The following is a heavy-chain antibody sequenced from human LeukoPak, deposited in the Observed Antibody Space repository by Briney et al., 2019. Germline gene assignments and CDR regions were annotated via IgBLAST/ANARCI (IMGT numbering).Heavy chain of an antibody. D-gene: IGHD6-13*01. CDR1: GGSISGYY. CDR2: VSYSGST. CDR3: ARDRGSAGGFDF. Sequence: SETLSFTCTVSGGSISGYYWSWIRQPPGKGLEWIAFVSYSGSTNYNPSLKNRVTISRDTSKNQLSLKLSSVTAADTAVYYCARDRGSAGGFDFWGQGALVTVSS. V-gene: IGHV4-59*01. J-gene: IGHJ4*02.